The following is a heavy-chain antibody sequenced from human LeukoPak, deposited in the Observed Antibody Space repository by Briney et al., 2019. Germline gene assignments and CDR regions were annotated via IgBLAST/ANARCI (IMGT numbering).Heavy chain of an antibody. CDR2: INAGNGNT. Sequence: ASVKVSCKASGYTFTSYAMHWVRQPPGQGLEWMGWINAGNGNTKYSQKFQGRVTITRDTSASTAYMELSSLRSEDTAVYYCARGYGDNWYFDLWGRGTLVTVSS. CDR1: GYTFTSYA. CDR3: ARGYGDNWYFDL. D-gene: IGHD4-17*01. V-gene: IGHV1-3*01. J-gene: IGHJ2*01.